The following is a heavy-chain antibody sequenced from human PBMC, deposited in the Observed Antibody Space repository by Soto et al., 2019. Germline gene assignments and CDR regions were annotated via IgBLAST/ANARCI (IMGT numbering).Heavy chain of an antibody. CDR1: GFTFSSYG. D-gene: IGHD3-10*01. Sequence: QPGGSLRLSCAASGFTFSSYGMHWVRQAPGKGLEWVAVIWYDGSNKYYADSVKGRFTISRDNSKNTLYLQMNSLRAEDTAVYYCAYSSYGSGSYSSPPFDYWGQGTLVTVSS. J-gene: IGHJ4*02. V-gene: IGHV3-33*01. CDR2: IWYDGSNK. CDR3: AYSSYGSGSYSSPPFDY.